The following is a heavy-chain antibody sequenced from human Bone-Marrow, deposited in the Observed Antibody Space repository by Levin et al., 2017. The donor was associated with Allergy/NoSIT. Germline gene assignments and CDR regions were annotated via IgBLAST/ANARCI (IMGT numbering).Heavy chain of an antibody. CDR3: AKRLSDAFDI. CDR2: VGATGGYI. V-gene: IGHV3-23*01. J-gene: IGHJ3*02. D-gene: IGHD2-15*01. CDR1: GFTFSSYA. Sequence: SCTASGFTFSSYAMTWVRQAPGKGLEWVSAVGATGGYIYYADSVKGRFTISRDNSKNTLYLQMNTLRAEDAAVYYCAKRLSDAFDIWGQGTMVTVSS.